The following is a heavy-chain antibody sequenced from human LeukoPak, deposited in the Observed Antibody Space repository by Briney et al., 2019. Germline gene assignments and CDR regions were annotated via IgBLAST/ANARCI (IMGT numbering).Heavy chain of an antibody. J-gene: IGHJ4*02. V-gene: IGHV3-11*01. CDR1: GFTFSDYY. CDR2: ISSSGSTI. D-gene: IGHD6-19*01. Sequence: GGSLRHSCAASGFTFSDYYMSWIRKAPGKGLEWVSYISSSGSTIHYADSVKGRFTISRDNAKNSLYLQMNSLRAEDTAVYHSVRVGSVAGSDYLDYWGQGTLVTVSS. CDR3: VRVGSVAGSDYLDY.